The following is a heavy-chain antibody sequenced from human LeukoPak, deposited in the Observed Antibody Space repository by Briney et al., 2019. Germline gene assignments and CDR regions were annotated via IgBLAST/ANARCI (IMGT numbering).Heavy chain of an antibody. CDR1: GGSISSGGYY. CDR3: ARRWRAILGRWYFDL. J-gene: IGHJ2*01. V-gene: IGHV4-30-2*01. Sequence: SQTLSLTCTVSGGSISSGGYYWSWIRQPPGKGLEWIGEINHSGSTNYNPSLKSRVTISVDTSKNQFSLKLSSVTAADTAVYYCARRWRAILGRWYFDLWGRGTLVTVSS. CDR2: INHSGST. D-gene: IGHD3-16*01.